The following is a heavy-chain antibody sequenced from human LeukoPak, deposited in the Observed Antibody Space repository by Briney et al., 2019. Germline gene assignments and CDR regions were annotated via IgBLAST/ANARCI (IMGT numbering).Heavy chain of an antibody. Sequence: GASVKVSCKASGYTITGYYIHWVRQAPGQGLEWMGWIDPSSGGSTYAQNFQGRVTMIRDTSINTAYMELSRLRSDDTAVYYCARDYYDSSGYYYFDYWGQGTLVTVSS. V-gene: IGHV1-2*02. J-gene: IGHJ4*02. CDR2: IDPSSGGS. D-gene: IGHD3-22*01. CDR1: GYTITGYY. CDR3: ARDYYDSSGYYYFDY.